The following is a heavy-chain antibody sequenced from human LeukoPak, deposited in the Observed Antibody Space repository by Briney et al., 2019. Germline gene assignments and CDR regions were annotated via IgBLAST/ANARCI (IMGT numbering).Heavy chain of an antibody. Sequence: LPGGSLRLSCAASGFPFSSYAMNWVRQAPGKGLEWVSAINETGDRTHYADSVKGRFTVSRDNPKDTLYLQMDSLRAEDTAVYYCAKQFVDIWGQGTLVTVSS. J-gene: IGHJ5*02. CDR3: AKQFVDI. CDR1: GFPFSSYA. CDR2: INETGDRT. V-gene: IGHV3-23*01. D-gene: IGHD5-24*01.